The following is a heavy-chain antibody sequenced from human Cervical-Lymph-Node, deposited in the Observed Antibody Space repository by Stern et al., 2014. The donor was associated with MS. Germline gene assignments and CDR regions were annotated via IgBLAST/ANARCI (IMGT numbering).Heavy chain of an antibody. CDR2: IRSKANNYAT. CDR3: NIILDQMHASSRRFDF. J-gene: IGHJ4*02. V-gene: IGHV3-73*01. D-gene: IGHD2-2*01. CDR1: GFNFSGSA. Sequence: EVQLLESGGRLVQPGGSLKLSCAASGFNFSGSAVHWVRQTSGKGLEWVGHIRSKANNYATWYAASVRGSFIMSRDDSENTAYLQMSSLKIEDTAVYYCNIILDQMHASSRRFDFWGQGTLVTVSS.